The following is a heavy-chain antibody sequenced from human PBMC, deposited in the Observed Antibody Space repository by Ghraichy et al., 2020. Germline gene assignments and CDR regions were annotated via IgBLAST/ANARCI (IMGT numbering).Heavy chain of an antibody. CDR1: GGSISSSNYY. CDR3: ARRPAGYGMDF. J-gene: IGHJ6*02. Sequence: SETLSLTCTVSGGSISSSNYYWGWIRQPPGKGLEWIGSIYYSGSTYYNPSLKSRVTISIDTSKNQFSLKLSSVTAADAAVYYCARRPAGYGMDFWGQGNTVTVSS. V-gene: IGHV4-39*01. CDR2: IYYSGST.